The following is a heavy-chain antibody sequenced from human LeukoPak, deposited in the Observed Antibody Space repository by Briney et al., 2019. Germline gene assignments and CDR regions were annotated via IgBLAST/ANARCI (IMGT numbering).Heavy chain of an antibody. J-gene: IGHJ1*01. CDR3: ADEYFDVSTGYFAEYFQH. V-gene: IGHV3-23*01. CDR1: GLTFSRDA. D-gene: IGHD3-9*01. CDR2: ISGSGGWT. Sequence: PGGSLRLSCAASGLTFSRDAMSSVRQDPGKGLEWVSAISGSGGWTSYADSVKGRFTIARDNSKNTLYLQMNSLRAEDTAVYYCADEYFDVSTGYFAEYFQHWGQGTLVTVSS.